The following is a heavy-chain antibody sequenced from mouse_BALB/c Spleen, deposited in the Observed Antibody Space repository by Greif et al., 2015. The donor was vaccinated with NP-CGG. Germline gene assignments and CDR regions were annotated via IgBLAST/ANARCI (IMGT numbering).Heavy chain of an antibody. Sequence: QVQLQQPGAELVRPGASVTLSCKASGYTFTDYEMHWVKQTPVHGLEWIGAIDPETGGTAYNQKFKGKATLTADKSSSTAYMELRSLTSEDSAVYYCTRELWGQGTLVTVSA. CDR3: TREL. CDR1: GYTFTDYE. J-gene: IGHJ3*01. V-gene: IGHV1-15*01. CDR2: IDPETGGT.